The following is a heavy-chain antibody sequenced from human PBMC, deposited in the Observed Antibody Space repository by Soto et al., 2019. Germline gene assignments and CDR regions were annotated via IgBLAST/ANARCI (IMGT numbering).Heavy chain of an antibody. CDR1: GCAIGSSSYY. D-gene: IGHD7-27*01. J-gene: IGHJ4*02. CDR3: ARHLNWESQQDY. CDR2: IYYSGST. V-gene: IGHV4-39*01. Sequence: SETRSLTCTGSGCAIGSSSYYWGWIRQPPGRGREGSVSIYYSGSTYYNPSLKSRVTISVDTSKNQFSLKLSSVTAADTAVYYCARHLNWESQQDYWGQGTLVTVS.